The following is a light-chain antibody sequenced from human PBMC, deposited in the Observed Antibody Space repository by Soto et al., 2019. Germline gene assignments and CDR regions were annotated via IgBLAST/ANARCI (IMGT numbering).Light chain of an antibody. CDR3: QSYDSSVSKVV. J-gene: IGLJ2*01. Sequence: QSVLTQPPSVSRTPGQRVTISCTRSSSNIGAGYDVHWYQQLPGTAPKLLISGNNNRPSGVPDRFSGSKSGTSASLAITGLQAEDEADYYCQSYDSSVSKVVFGGGTKLTVL. CDR2: GNN. V-gene: IGLV1-40*01. CDR1: SSNIGAGYD.